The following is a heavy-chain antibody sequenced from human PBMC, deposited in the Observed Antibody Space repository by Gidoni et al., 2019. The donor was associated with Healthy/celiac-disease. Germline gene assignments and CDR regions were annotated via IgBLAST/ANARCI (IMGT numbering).Heavy chain of an antibody. Sequence: QVQLVQSGAEVKKPGSSVKVSCKASGGTFSSYTISWVRHAPGQGLEWMGRIIPILGIANYAQKFQGRVTITADKSTSTAYMELSSLRSEDTAVYYCARDGRTAMVDYYGMDVWGQGTTVTVSS. V-gene: IGHV1-69*08. CDR2: IIPILGIA. D-gene: IGHD5-18*01. J-gene: IGHJ6*02. CDR3: ARDGRTAMVDYYGMDV. CDR1: GGTFSSYT.